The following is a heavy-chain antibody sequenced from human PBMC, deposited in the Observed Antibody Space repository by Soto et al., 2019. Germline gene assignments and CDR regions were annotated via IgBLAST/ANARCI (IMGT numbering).Heavy chain of an antibody. J-gene: IGHJ3*02. CDR1: GYTFTSYA. CDR2: INAGNGNT. D-gene: IGHD3-22*01. V-gene: IGHV1-3*01. Sequence: ASVKVSCKASGYTFTSYAMHWVRQAPGQRLEWMGWINAGNGNTKYSQKFQGRVTITRDTSASTAYMELSSLRSEDTAVYYCARDTNYYDSSGCFDAFDIWGQGTMVTVSS. CDR3: ARDTNYYDSSGCFDAFDI.